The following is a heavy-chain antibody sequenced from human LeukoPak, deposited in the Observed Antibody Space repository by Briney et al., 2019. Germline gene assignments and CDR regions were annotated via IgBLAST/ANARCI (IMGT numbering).Heavy chain of an antibody. CDR1: GVSMSSSSYY. J-gene: IGHJ4*02. CDR3: ARETMLAGLASGLGFNY. V-gene: IGHV4-39*07. CDR2: VYYTGGT. Sequence: SETLSLTCSVSGVSMSSSSYYWGWIRQPRGRGLELIGSVYYTGGTYYNPSLKSRVSMSLDTSKNQVSLKLTSVTAADTATYFCARETMLAGLASGLGFNYWGQRILVTVSS. D-gene: IGHD6-19*01.